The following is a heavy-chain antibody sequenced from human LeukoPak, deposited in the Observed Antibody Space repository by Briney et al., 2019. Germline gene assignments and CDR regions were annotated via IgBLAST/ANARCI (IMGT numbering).Heavy chain of an antibody. D-gene: IGHD1-26*01. J-gene: IGHJ6*03. V-gene: IGHV3-21*01. CDR3: ARDPYSGGYGDDYYYYMDV. CDR1: GFTFSTCN. Sequence: PGGSLRLSCAASGFTFSTCNMNWVRQAPGKGLEWVSSIASTSSYMYYADSVKGRFTISRDNAQNSLYLHMSSLRAEDTAVYYCARDPYSGGYGDDYYYYMDVWGKGTTVTISS. CDR2: IASTSSYM.